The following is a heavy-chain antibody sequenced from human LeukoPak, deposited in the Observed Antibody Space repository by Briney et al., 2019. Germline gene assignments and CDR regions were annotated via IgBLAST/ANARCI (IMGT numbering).Heavy chain of an antibody. J-gene: IGHJ4*02. CDR3: ARSRYYYDSSGSYYFDY. CDR2: IYYSGST. Sequence: SETLSLTCTVSGGSISGYYWSWIRQPPGKGLEWIGYIYYSGSTNYNASPKSRVTISVATSKNQSHLKLSSVTAADTAVYYCARSRYYYDSSGSYYFDYWGQGTLVTVSS. V-gene: IGHV4-59*01. CDR1: GGSISGYY. D-gene: IGHD3-22*01.